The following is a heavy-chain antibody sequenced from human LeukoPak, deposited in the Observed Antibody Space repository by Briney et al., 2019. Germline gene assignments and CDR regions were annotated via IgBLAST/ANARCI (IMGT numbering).Heavy chain of an antibody. Sequence: SETLSLTCAVSGYSISSGYYWGWIRQPPGKGLEWIGSIYHSGSTYYNPSLKSRVTISVDTSKNQFSLKLSSVTAADTAMYYCARRGSGYLFNYWGQGTLVTVSS. CDR3: ARRGSGYLFNY. D-gene: IGHD3-22*01. CDR2: IYHSGST. J-gene: IGHJ4*02. CDR1: GYSISSGYY. V-gene: IGHV4-38-2*01.